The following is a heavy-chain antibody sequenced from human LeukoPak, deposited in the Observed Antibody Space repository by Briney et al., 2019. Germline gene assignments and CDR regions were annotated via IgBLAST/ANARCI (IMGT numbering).Heavy chain of an antibody. Sequence: ASVKVSCKVSGYTLTVLSMHWVRQAPGKGLEWMGGFDPEDGETIYAQKFQGRVTMTEDTSTDTAYMELSSLRSEDTAVYYCAAGITIFGVVTYDYWGQGTLVTVSS. V-gene: IGHV1-24*01. J-gene: IGHJ4*02. CDR2: FDPEDGET. CDR1: GYTLTVLS. D-gene: IGHD3-3*01. CDR3: AAGITIFGVVTYDY.